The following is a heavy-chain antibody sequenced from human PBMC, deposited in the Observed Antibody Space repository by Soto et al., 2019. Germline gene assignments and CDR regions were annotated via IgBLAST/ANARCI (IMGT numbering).Heavy chain of an antibody. J-gene: IGHJ4*02. D-gene: IGHD2-15*01. CDR2: ISSSGSTI. V-gene: IGHV3-11*01. Sequence: GGSLRLSCAASGFTFSDYYMSWIRQAPGKGLEWVSYISSSGSTIYYADSVKGRFTISRDNAKNSLYLQMNSLRAEDTAVYYCAFTVGHCSGGSCYFDYWGQGTLVTVSS. CDR1: GFTFSDYY. CDR3: AFTVGHCSGGSCYFDY.